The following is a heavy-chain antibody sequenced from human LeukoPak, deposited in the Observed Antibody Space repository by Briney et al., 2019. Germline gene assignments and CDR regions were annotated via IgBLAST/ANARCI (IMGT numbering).Heavy chain of an antibody. CDR2: IYISGST. V-gene: IGHV4-4*07. CDR3: ARDRGTWNDDGFDY. J-gene: IGHJ4*02. Sequence: SETLSLTCTVSGGSISSYYWSWIRQPAGKGLEWIGRIYISGSTNYNPSLKSRATMSVDTSKNQFSLKLSSVTAADTAVYYCARDRGTWNDDGFDYWGQGTLVTVSS. D-gene: IGHD1-1*01. CDR1: GGSISSYY.